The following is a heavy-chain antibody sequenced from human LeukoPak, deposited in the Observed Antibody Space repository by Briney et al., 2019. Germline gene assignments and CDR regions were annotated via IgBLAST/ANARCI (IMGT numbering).Heavy chain of an antibody. Sequence: PSETLSLTCTVSNGSINNYFWSWIRQSPGKGLEWIGFIYYSGNTNYNPSLKSRVTISVDTSKNQFSLNLRSVTAADTAVYYCARGGELFDPWGQGTLVTVSS. CDR1: NGSINNYF. V-gene: IGHV4-59*01. CDR2: IYYSGNT. CDR3: ARGGELFDP. J-gene: IGHJ5*02. D-gene: IGHD3-10*01.